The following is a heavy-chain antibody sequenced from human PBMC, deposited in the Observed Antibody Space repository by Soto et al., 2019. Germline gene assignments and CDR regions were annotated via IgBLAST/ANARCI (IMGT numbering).Heavy chain of an antibody. V-gene: IGHV3-74*01. Sequence: GGPLRLSCAASGCTFSSYWMHWVSQAPGKGLVWVSRINSDGSSTSYADSVKGRFTISRDNAKNTLYLQMNSLRAEDTAVYYCAREVSLRYFDWPEDAFDIWGQGTMVTVSS. CDR3: AREVSLRYFDWPEDAFDI. CDR2: INSDGSST. J-gene: IGHJ3*02. CDR1: GCTFSSYW. D-gene: IGHD3-9*01.